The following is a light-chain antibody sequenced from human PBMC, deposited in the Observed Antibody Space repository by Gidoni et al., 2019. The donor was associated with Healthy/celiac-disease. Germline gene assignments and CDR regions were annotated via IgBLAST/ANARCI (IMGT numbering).Light chain of an antibody. CDR1: QSISSY. CDR3: QQNYSSLSFT. Sequence: DIQLTQCSSSLSASVGDTVTIPCRASQSISSYLNWYQQKPGKAPKLLIYAATSLQSGVPSRFSGSGSGIDFTLTISSLQSEDFAIYYCQQNYSSLSFTFGPGTKVDIK. CDR2: AAT. J-gene: IGKJ3*01. V-gene: IGKV1-39*01.